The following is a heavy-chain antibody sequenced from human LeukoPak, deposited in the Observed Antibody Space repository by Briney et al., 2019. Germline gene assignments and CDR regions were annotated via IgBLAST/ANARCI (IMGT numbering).Heavy chain of an antibody. J-gene: IGHJ3*02. D-gene: IGHD3-16*02. V-gene: IGHV4-4*02. CDR3: ARSRPYDYVWGSYRHGHAFDI. Sequence: PSGTLSLTCAVSGGSISSSNWWSWVRQPPGKGLEWIGEIYHSGSTNYNPSLKSRVTISVDTSKNQFSLKLSSVTVADTAVYYCARSRPYDYVWGSYRHGHAFDIWGQGTMVTVSS. CDR1: GGSISSSNW. CDR2: IYHSGST.